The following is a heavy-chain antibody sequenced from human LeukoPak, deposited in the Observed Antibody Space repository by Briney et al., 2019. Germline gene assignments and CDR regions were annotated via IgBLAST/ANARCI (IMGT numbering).Heavy chain of an antibody. CDR3: ARDYGVVVAATIYYYYGMDV. CDR2: ISYDGSNK. V-gene: IGHV3-30-3*01. D-gene: IGHD2-15*01. Sequence: GGSLRLSCAASGFTFSSYAMHWVRQAPDKGLEWVAVISYDGSNKYYADSVKGRFTISRDNSKNTLYLQMNSLRAEDTAVYYCARDYGVVVAATIYYYYGMDVWGQGTTVAVSS. J-gene: IGHJ6*02. CDR1: GFTFSSYA.